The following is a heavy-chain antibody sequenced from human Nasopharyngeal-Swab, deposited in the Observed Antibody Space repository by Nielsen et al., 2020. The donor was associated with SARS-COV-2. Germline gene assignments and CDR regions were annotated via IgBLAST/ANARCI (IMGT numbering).Heavy chain of an antibody. CDR3: ARDEEYYGSGRRGMDV. D-gene: IGHD3-10*01. CDR1: GYTFTSYA. V-gene: IGHV1-3*01. CDR2: INAGNGNT. J-gene: IGHJ6*02. Sequence: ASVKVSCKASGYTFTSYAMHWVRQAPGQRLEWMGWINAGNGNTKYSQKFQGRVTITRDTSASTAYMELSSLRSEDTAVYYCARDEEYYGSGRRGMDVWGQGTTVTVSS.